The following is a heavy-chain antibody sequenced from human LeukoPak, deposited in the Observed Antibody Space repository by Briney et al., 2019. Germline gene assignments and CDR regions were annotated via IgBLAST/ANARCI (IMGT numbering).Heavy chain of an antibody. V-gene: IGHV3-9*01. CDR3: AKGSTAPRGYYYMDV. CDR2: ISWNSGSI. J-gene: IGHJ6*03. CDR1: GFTFDDYA. Sequence: GGSLRLSCAASGFTFDDYAMHWVRHAPGKGLEWVSGISWNSGSIGYADSVKGRFTISRDNAQNSLYLQMNSLRGEDTALYYCAKGSTAPRGYYYMDVWGKGTTVTVSS. D-gene: IGHD1-1*01.